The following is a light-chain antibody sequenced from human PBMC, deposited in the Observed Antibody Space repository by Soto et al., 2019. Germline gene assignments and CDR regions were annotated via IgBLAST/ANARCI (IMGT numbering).Light chain of an antibody. CDR2: GAS. V-gene: IGKV3-20*01. Sequence: EIVLTQSPGTLSLSPGERATLSCRASQGVSSRYLAWYQQKPGQAPSLLMYGASTRATGIPDRFSGSGSGTDFTLTISRLEPEDFAVYSCQQYGSSPPTFGPGTRVDIK. CDR1: QGVSSRY. CDR3: QQYGSSPPT. J-gene: IGKJ3*01.